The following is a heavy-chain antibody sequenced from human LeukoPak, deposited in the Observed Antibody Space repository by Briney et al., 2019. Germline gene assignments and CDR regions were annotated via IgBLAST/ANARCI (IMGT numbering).Heavy chain of an antibody. CDR1: GGSISSYY. CDR3: ARQRGDFYYDSSGYYYFDS. CDR2: FHYSGSI. J-gene: IGHJ4*02. Sequence: SETLSLTCTVSGGSISSYYWSWIRQPPGKGLEWIGYFHYSGSINYNPSLKSRVTISLDTSKNQFSLKLTSVTAADTAVYYCARQRGDFYYDSSGYYYFDSWGQGTLVTVSS. D-gene: IGHD3-22*01. V-gene: IGHV4-59*08.